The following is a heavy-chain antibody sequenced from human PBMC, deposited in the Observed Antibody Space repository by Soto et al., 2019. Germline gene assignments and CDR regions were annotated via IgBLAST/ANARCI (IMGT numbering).Heavy chain of an antibody. V-gene: IGHV3-21*01. J-gene: IGHJ4*02. Sequence: GGSLRLSCAASGFTFSSYSMNWVRQAAGRGLEWVSSISSSIIYIYYADSVKGRFTISRDNAKNSLYLQMNSLRAEDTAVYYCAREDGYSYGSDFDSWGQGALVTVSS. D-gene: IGHD5-18*01. CDR3: AREDGYSYGSDFDS. CDR1: GFTFSSYS. CDR2: ISSSIIYI.